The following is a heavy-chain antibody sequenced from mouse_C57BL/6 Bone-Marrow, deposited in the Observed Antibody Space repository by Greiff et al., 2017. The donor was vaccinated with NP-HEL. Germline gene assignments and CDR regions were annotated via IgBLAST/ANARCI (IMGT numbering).Heavy chain of an antibody. J-gene: IGHJ3*01. Sequence: QVQLKQPGAELVKPGASVKLSCKASGYTFTSYWMQWVKQRPGQGLEWIGEIDPSDSYTKYNQKFKGKDTLNVDTSSSTAYMQLSRLTSEDSAVYYCAREEYYYIGGFAYWGQGTLVTVSA. CDR3: AREEYYYIGGFAY. CDR2: IDPSDSYT. D-gene: IGHD1-1*01. CDR1: GYTFTSYW. V-gene: IGHV1-50*01.